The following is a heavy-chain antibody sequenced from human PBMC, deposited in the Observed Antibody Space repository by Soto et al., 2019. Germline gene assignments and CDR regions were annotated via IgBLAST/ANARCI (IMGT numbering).Heavy chain of an antibody. Sequence: SETLSLTCTVSGGSIASYFWSWIRQPAGKGLEWIGRIHSSGFANYNPSLKSRVTMSIDTSKNQVSLKLNSVTAADTAVYFCARKDKSGYFNWFDPWGQGTLVTVSS. CDR3: ARKDKSGYFNWFDP. CDR1: GGSIASYF. CDR2: IHSSGFA. J-gene: IGHJ5*02. D-gene: IGHD3-22*01. V-gene: IGHV4-4*07.